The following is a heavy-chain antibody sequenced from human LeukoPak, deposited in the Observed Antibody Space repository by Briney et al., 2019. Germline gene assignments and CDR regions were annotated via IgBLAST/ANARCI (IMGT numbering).Heavy chain of an antibody. D-gene: IGHD4-17*01. CDR1: GGSISTYY. V-gene: IGHV4-59*12. CDR3: ASHAYTVTTRDDAFDI. CDR2: IYYSGST. Sequence: SETLSLTCTVSGGSISTYYWNWIRQPPGKELEWIGYIYYSGSTNYNPSLKSRVTMSVDTSKNQFSLKLSSVTAADTAVYYCASHAYTVTTRDDAFDIWGQGTMVTVSS. J-gene: IGHJ3*02.